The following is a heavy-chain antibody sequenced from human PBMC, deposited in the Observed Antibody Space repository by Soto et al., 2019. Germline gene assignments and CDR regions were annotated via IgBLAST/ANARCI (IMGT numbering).Heavy chain of an antibody. CDR3: AKDEGGIFDS. Sequence: QAQLVQSGAEVRRPGASVKVSCKTSGYTFAAYYLHWVRQAPGQGLEWMGFIFPNSVGSTTSAPQVEGRATMIRDSYLSTAYLELSGLTSEDTGVDYCAKDEGGIFDSWGQGTLVSVSS. D-gene: IGHD3-16*01. J-gene: IGHJ4*01. CDR2: IFPNSVGST. CDR1: GYTFAAYY. V-gene: IGHV1-2*02.